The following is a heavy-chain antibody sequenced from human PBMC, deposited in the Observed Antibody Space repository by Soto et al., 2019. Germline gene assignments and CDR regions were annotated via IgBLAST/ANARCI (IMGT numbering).Heavy chain of an antibody. Sequence: GGSLSLSCAASGFTFSSYWMHWVRQAPGKGLEWISVISNSGHITFYADSVKGRFTISRDNSKNTLYLQMNNLRADDTAAYYCAKGGPTFLNWFGPWGQGALVTVSS. V-gene: IGHV3-23*01. CDR3: AKGGPTFLNWFGP. CDR2: ISNSGHIT. D-gene: IGHD5-12*01. CDR1: GFTFSSYW. J-gene: IGHJ5*02.